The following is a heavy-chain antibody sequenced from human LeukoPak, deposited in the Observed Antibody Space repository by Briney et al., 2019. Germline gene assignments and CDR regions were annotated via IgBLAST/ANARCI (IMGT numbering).Heavy chain of an antibody. CDR3: AKSSYKFGELLLFDY. CDR1: GCTFSSYA. CDR2: ISGSGGST. Sequence: PGGSLRLSCAASGCTFSSYAMSWVRQAPGKGLEWVSAISGSGGSTYYADSVKGRFTISRDNSKNTLYLQMNSLRAEDTAVYYCAKSSYKFGELLLFDYWGQGTLVTVSS. V-gene: IGHV3-23*01. D-gene: IGHD3-10*01. J-gene: IGHJ4*02.